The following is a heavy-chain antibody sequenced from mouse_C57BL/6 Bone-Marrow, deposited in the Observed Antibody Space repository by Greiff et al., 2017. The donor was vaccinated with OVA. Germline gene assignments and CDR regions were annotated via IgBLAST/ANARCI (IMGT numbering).Heavy chain of an antibody. CDR1: GYTFTSYW. CDR3: ARPMITTGYWYFDV. V-gene: IGHV1-52*01. CDR2: IDPSDSET. J-gene: IGHJ1*03. Sequence: QVQLQQSGAELVRPGSSVKLSCKASGYTFTSYWMHWVKQRPIQGLEWIGNIDPSDSETHYNQKFKDKATLTVDKSSSTAYMQLSSLTSEDSAVYYCARPMITTGYWYFDVWGTGTTVTVSS. D-gene: IGHD2-4*01.